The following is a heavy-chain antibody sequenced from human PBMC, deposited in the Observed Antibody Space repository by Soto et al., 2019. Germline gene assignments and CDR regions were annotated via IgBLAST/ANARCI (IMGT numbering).Heavy chain of an antibody. D-gene: IGHD5-12*01. J-gene: IGHJ3*02. V-gene: IGHV3-73*01. Sequence: GGSLRLSCAASGFTFSGSAMHWVRQASGKGLEWVGRIRSKANSYATAYAASVKGRFTISRDDSKNTAYLQMNSLKTEDTAVYYCTRIDGYHDAFDIWGQGTMVTVSS. CDR1: GFTFSGSA. CDR2: IRSKANSYAT. CDR3: TRIDGYHDAFDI.